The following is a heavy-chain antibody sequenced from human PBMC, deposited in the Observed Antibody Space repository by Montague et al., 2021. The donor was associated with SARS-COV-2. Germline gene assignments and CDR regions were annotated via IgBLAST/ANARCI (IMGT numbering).Heavy chain of an antibody. Sequence: CAISGDSVSSNSVAWGWIRQSPSRGLEWLGRTYYRSKWYSDYAPXVRCRLTVNPDASKNEFSLELDYVTPEDTAVYYCVRYSGWFHFDFWGQGTLVTVSS. CDR2: TYYRSKWYS. D-gene: IGHD6-19*01. CDR3: VRYSGWFHFDF. J-gene: IGHJ4*02. V-gene: IGHV6-1*01. CDR1: GDSVSSNSVA.